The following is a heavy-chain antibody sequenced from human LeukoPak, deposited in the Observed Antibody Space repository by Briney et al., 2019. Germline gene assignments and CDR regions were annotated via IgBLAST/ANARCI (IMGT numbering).Heavy chain of an antibody. D-gene: IGHD6-19*01. CDR2: ISAYNGNT. J-gene: IGHJ4*02. V-gene: IGHV1-18*01. Sequence: ASVKVSCKASGYTFTSYGISWVRQAPGQGLEWMGWISAYNGNTNYAQKLQGRVTMTTDTSTSTAYMELRSLRSDDTAVYYCQRGMYSSGWWAFDYWGQGTLVTVSS. CDR1: GYTFTSYG. CDR3: QRGMYSSGWWAFDY.